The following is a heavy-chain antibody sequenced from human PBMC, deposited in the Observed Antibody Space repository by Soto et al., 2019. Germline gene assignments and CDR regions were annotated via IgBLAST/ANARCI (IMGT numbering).Heavy chain of an antibody. Sequence: EVQLLESGGGLVQPGGSLRLSCAASGFRFSSYAMGWVRQAPGKGLEWVSVINGIGDSTYYADSVKGRFTISRDNSKNTLYGHMDRLRAEDAAVYYCARVRYGAYIAYWGQGTLVTVSS. D-gene: IGHD4-17*01. CDR1: GFRFSSYA. V-gene: IGHV3-23*01. CDR2: INGIGDST. CDR3: ARVRYGAYIAY. J-gene: IGHJ4*02.